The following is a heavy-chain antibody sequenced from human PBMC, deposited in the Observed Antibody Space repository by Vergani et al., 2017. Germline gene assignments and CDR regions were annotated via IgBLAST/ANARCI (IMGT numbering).Heavy chain of an antibody. CDR3: AREGPPCSGGSCYPGAHDY. D-gene: IGHD2-15*01. CDR1: GFTFSSYA. V-gene: IGHV3-30*07. CDR2: ISYDGSNK. Sequence: QVQLVESGGGVVQPGRSLRLSCAASGFTFSSYAMHWVRQAPGKGLEWVAVISYDGSNKYYADSVKGRFTISRDNSKNTLYLQMNSLRAEDTAVYYCAREGPPCSGGSCYPGAHDYWGQGTLVTVSS. J-gene: IGHJ4*02.